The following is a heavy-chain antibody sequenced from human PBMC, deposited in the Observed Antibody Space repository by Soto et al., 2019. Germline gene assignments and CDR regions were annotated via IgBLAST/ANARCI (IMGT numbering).Heavy chain of an antibody. V-gene: IGHV2-70*01. CDR2: IDWDDDK. J-gene: IGHJ4*02. CDR3: ARTYHLLCDY. CDR1: GFSLTTEEMR. D-gene: IGHD3-9*01. Sequence: SGPTLVNPTQTLTLTCTVSGFSLTTEEMRVSWIRQPPGKAPEWLALIDWDDDKYYRTSLKTRLTISKDTSKNQVVLTMTNMAPVDTATYYCARTYHLLCDYWGQGTQVTVSS.